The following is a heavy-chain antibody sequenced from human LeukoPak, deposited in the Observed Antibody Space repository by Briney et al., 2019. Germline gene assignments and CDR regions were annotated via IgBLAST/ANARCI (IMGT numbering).Heavy chain of an antibody. Sequence: ASVKLSCKSSGYTFTSYDINWVRQATGQGLVWMGWMNPNSGNTGYAHKFQGRVPMTRNTSISTAYMELRSLRSEDAAVYYCARIARIAARPGGFGYWGQGTLVTVSS. V-gene: IGHV1-8*01. CDR3: ARIARIAARPGGFGY. CDR2: MNPNSGNT. D-gene: IGHD6-6*01. J-gene: IGHJ4*02. CDR1: GYTFTSYD.